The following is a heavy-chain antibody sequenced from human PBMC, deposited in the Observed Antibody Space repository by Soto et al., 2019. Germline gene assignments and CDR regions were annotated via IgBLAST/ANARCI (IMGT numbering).Heavy chain of an antibody. D-gene: IGHD3-22*01. J-gene: IGHJ4*02. CDR3: ARVGLNGYYHDS. CDR2: ISAYDGNT. Sequence: QDQLEQSGAEVKKPGASVKVSCKASGYTFSSYGISWVRQAPGQGLEWMGWISAYDGNTNYAQKLQGRVTMTTDTSTSAACMEGRGLISDDTAVYYCARVGLNGYYHDSLGQGTLVTVSS. CDR1: GYTFSSYG. V-gene: IGHV1-18*01.